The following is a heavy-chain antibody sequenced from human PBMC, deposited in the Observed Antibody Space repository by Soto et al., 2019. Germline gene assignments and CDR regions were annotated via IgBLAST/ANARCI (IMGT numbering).Heavy chain of an antibody. J-gene: IGHJ6*02. CDR2: IIPIFGTA. V-gene: IGHV1-69*12. D-gene: IGHD3-3*01. Sequence: QVQLVQSGAEVKKPGSSVKVSCKASGGTFSSYAISWVRQAPGQGLEWMGGIIPIFGTANYAQKFQGRVTITADESTSTAYMELSSLRSEDTAVYYCARGAFTIFGVVTSSSYYYYYGMDVWGQGTTVTVSS. CDR1: GGTFSSYA. CDR3: ARGAFTIFGVVTSSSYYYYYGMDV.